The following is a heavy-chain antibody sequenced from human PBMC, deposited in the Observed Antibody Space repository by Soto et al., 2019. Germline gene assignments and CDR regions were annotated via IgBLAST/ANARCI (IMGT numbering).Heavy chain of an antibody. V-gene: IGHV2-26*01. CDR2: IFSNDEK. Sequence: QVTLKESGPLLVRPTETLTLACTVSGFSVFNTRVGVTWIRQPPGKALEWLAHIFSNDEKSYNISLKTRLTISEDTSKSQVALTMTNVDPGDTATYFCAHIGPDYYDIVTGQSTNFHYWGQGTLVTVSS. CDR3: AHIGPDYYDIVTGQSTNFHY. J-gene: IGHJ4*02. D-gene: IGHD3-9*01. CDR1: GFSVFNTRVG.